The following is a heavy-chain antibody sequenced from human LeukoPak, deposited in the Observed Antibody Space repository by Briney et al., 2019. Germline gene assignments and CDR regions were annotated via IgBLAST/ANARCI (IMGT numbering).Heavy chain of an antibody. CDR1: GGSISGYY. CDR2: ISPSGST. V-gene: IGHV4-4*07. D-gene: IGHD5-24*01. CDR3: ASGRDTWGTQPKYYFDY. Sequence: PSETLSLTCTVPGGSISGYYWSWIRQPAGKGLQWIGRISPSGSTNYNPSLKSRVTMSVDTSENQFSLNLSSVTAADTAVYYCASGRDTWGTQPKYYFDYWGQGTLVTVSS. J-gene: IGHJ4*02.